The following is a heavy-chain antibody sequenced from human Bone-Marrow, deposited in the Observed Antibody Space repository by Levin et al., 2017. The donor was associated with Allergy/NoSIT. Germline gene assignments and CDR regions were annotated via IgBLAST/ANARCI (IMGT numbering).Heavy chain of an antibody. Sequence: GESLKISCRASGYTFSNYWIAWVRQTPGKGLEWVGRIDPSDSFSNYFPSFRGHVSISADNHITTAYLQWSSLKASDTGIYYCARIYSSTWTRVHDGFDTWGQGTLVTVSS. CDR2: IDPSDSFS. J-gene: IGHJ3*02. V-gene: IGHV5-10-1*01. CDR3: ARIYSSTWTRVHDGFDT. D-gene: IGHD2-2*01. CDR1: GYTFSNYW.